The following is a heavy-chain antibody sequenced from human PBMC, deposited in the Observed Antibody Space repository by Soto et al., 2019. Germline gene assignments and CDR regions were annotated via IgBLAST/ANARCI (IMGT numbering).Heavy chain of an antibody. CDR1: GYRFSTYW. J-gene: IGHJ4*02. D-gene: IGHD1-26*01. Sequence: LKISCKASGYRFSTYWIVWVRQRPGKGPEWMAIIYPGDSDTRENPSFQGQVTISADKSSNTVHLQWRSLKASDTAIYYCARLGGIVDTGTWIQWGQGTPVTISS. CDR2: IYPGDSDT. V-gene: IGHV5-51*01. CDR3: ARLGGIVDTGTWIQ.